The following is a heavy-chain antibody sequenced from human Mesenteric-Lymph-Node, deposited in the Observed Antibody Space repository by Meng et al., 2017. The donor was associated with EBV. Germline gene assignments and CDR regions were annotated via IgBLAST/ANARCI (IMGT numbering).Heavy chain of an antibody. CDR2: INHSGST. CDR3: ARFGAILRGFDY. CDR1: GGSFSGYY. V-gene: IGHV4-34*01. J-gene: IGHJ4*02. Sequence: QGQLQLGGAGLFKPSETLSLTCAVYGGSFSGYYWSWIRQPPGKGLEWIGEINHSGSTNYNPSLKSRVTISVDTSKNQFSLKLSSVTAADTAVYYCARFGAILRGFDYWGQGTLVTVSS. D-gene: IGHD3-10*01.